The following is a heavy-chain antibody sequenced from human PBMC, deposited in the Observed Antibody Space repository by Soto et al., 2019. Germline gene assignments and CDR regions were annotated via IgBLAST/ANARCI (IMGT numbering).Heavy chain of an antibody. D-gene: IGHD3-22*01. V-gene: IGHV3-30*18. CDR3: AKLPQGNYYDSSGYYLATDY. CDR2: ISYDGSNK. Sequence: GGSLRLSCAASGFTFSSYGMHWVRQAPGKGLEWVAVISYDGSNKYYADSVKGRFTISRDNSKNTLYLQMNSLRAEDTAVYYCAKLPQGNYYDSSGYYLATDYWGQGTLVTVSS. J-gene: IGHJ4*02. CDR1: GFTFSSYG.